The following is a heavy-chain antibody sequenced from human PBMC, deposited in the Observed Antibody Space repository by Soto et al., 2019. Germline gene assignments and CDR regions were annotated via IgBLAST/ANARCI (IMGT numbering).Heavy chain of an antibody. Sequence: QVQLVQSGAEVKKPGASVKVSCKTSGYTFTNFGLSWVRQAPGQVLEWMGWISAYNGNTNYAQNFQGRVTMTTDTSTSTAHIELRSLRSAYTALYYCARGVITIDHWGQGTLVTVYS. V-gene: IGHV1-18*01. J-gene: IGHJ4*02. CDR3: ARGVITIDH. D-gene: IGHD3-22*01. CDR2: ISAYNGNT. CDR1: GYTFTNFG.